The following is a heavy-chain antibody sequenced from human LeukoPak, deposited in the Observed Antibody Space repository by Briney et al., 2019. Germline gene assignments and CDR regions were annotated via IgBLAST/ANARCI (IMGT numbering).Heavy chain of an antibody. CDR3: ARQERWLQSYYFDY. V-gene: IGHV4-30-2*01. D-gene: IGHD5-24*01. CDR2: IYHSGST. Sequence: PSQTLSLTCTVSGGSISSGGYYWSWIRQPPGKGLEWIGYIYHSGSTYYNPSLKSRVTISVDRSKNQFSLKLSSVTAADTAVYYCARQERWLQSYYFDYWGQGTLVTVSS. J-gene: IGHJ4*02. CDR1: GGSISSGGYY.